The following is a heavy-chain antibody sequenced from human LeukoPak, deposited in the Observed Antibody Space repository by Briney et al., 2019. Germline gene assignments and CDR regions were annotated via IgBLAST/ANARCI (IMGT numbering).Heavy chain of an antibody. Sequence: GGSLRLSCAASGFTFSNAWMSWVRQAPGKGLEWVGRIKSKTDGGTTDYAAPVKGRFTISRDDSKNTLYLQMNSLKTEDTAVYYCTTSGDIVLMVCAINIDYWGQGTLVTVSS. V-gene: IGHV3-15*01. D-gene: IGHD2-8*01. J-gene: IGHJ4*02. CDR3: TTSGDIVLMVCAINIDY. CDR2: IKSKTDGGTT. CDR1: GFTFSNAW.